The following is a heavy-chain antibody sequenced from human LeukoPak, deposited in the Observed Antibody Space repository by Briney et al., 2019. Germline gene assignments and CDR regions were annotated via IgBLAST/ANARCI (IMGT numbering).Heavy chain of an antibody. CDR1: GYTFTSYA. J-gene: IGHJ4*02. V-gene: IGHV1-3*04. CDR2: INTGNGNT. CDR3: ARGFLGPATIAAY. Sequence: ASVKVPCKASGYTFTSYAMHWVRQAPGQRLEWMGWINTGNGNTKYSQKFQGRVTMTTDTSTTTAYMELRGLRSDDTAVYYCARGFLGPATIAAYWGQGTLVTVSS. D-gene: IGHD2-2*02.